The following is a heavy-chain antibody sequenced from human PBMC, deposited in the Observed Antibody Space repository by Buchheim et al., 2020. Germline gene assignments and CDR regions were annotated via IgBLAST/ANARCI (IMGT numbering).Heavy chain of an antibody. CDR1: GGSISSGGYY. V-gene: IGHV4-31*03. CDR3: AREEQLFGTVDY. D-gene: IGHD6-6*01. Sequence: QVQLQESGPGLVKPSQTLSLTCTVSGGSISSGGYYWSWIRQHPGKGLELLGYIYYSGSTYYNPSRQSRVTISVDTSKNQFALKLSSVTAAYTAVYYCAREEQLFGTVDYWGQGTL. CDR2: IYYSGST. J-gene: IGHJ4*02.